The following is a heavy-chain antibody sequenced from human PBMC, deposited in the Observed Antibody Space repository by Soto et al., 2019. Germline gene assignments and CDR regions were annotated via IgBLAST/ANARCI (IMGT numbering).Heavy chain of an antibody. Sequence: PSETLSLTCTVSGGSISSSSYYWGWIRQPPGKGLEWIGSIYYSGSTYYNPSLKSRVTISVDTSKNQFSLKLSSVTAADTAVYYCARTGTAEDCYGMDVWGQGTTVTVSS. D-gene: IGHD1-1*01. CDR3: ARTGTAEDCYGMDV. J-gene: IGHJ6*02. CDR2: IYYSGST. V-gene: IGHV4-39*01. CDR1: GGSISSSSYY.